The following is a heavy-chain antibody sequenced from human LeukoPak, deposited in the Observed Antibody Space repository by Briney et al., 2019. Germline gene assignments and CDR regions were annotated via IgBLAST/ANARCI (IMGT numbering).Heavy chain of an antibody. CDR2: MNPNSGNT. Sequence: GASVKVSCKASGYTFTSYDINWVRQATGQGLEWMGWMNPNSGNTGYAQKFQGRVTMTRNTSISTAYMELSSLRSEDTAVYYCARGRGSYFYYYYMDVWGKGTTVTISS. D-gene: IGHD1-26*01. CDR3: ARGRGSYFYYYYMDV. CDR1: GYTFTSYD. J-gene: IGHJ6*03. V-gene: IGHV1-8*01.